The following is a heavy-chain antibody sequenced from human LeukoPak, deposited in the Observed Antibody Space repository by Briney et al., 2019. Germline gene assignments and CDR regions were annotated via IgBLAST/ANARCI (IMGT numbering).Heavy chain of an antibody. CDR1: GDSISSNNAA. CDR3: ARTRYSSGGAYYYGLDV. D-gene: IGHD6-19*01. CDR2: TYYRSKWFN. Sequence: SQTLSLTCAISGDSISSNNAAWNWIRQSPSRGLEWLGRTYYRSKWFNDYAVSVKTRISIIPDTSRNQSSLQLKSVTPEDTAVYYCARTRYSSGGAYYYGLDVWGQGTTVTVSS. J-gene: IGHJ6*02. V-gene: IGHV6-1*01.